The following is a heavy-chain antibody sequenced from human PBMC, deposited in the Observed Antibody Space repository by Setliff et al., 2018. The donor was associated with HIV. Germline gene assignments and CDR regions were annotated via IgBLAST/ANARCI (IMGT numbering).Heavy chain of an antibody. D-gene: IGHD3-16*01. CDR3: ARVAWGPFDF. CDR2: ITPIFGTT. V-gene: IGHV1-69*01. CDR1: GGTFDDYG. Sequence: VSCKASGGTFDDYGFNWMRQAPGQGLEWMGGITPIFGTTHYAQKFQGRVTITADESTTAIYMELSGLRSDDTAVYYCARVAWGPFDFWGQGTLVTVSS. J-gene: IGHJ4*02.